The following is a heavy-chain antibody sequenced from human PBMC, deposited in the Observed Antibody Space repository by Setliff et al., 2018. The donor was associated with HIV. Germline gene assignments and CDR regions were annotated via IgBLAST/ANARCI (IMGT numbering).Heavy chain of an antibody. J-gene: IGHJ6*02. V-gene: IGHV1-69*05. D-gene: IGHD2-2*01. CDR1: GDNFRKYA. CDR2: IIPIFGTA. CDR3: ASAYCSSTGCYVRWGNGMDV. Sequence: SVKVSCKASGDNFRKYASSWVRQEPGQGLEWMGGIIPIFGTASHAQKFQGRVTITTDESTSTAYMELSSLRFEDTAMYYCASAYCSSTGCYVRWGNGMDVWGQGTTVTVSS.